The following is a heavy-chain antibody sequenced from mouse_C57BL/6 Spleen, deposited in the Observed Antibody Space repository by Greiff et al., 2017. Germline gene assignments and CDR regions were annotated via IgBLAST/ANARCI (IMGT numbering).Heavy chain of an antibody. CDR1: GYTFTSYW. Sequence: QVQLQQPGPELVKPGASVKMSCKASGYTFTSYWITWVKQRPGQGLEWIGDIYPGSGSTTYNEKFKSKATLTVDTSSSTAYMQLSSLTSEDSAVYYWARGGSSSSFDYWGQGTTLTVSS. CDR2: IYPGSGST. D-gene: IGHD1-1*01. J-gene: IGHJ2*01. CDR3: ARGGSSSSFDY. V-gene: IGHV1-55*01.